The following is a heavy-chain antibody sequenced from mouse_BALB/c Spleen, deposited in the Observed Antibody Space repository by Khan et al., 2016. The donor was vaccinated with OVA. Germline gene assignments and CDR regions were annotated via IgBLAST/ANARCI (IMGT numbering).Heavy chain of an antibody. V-gene: IGHV3-2*02. Sequence: EVQLQESGPGLVKPSQSLSLTCTVTGYSITSDYAWNWIRQFPGNKLEWMGYISYSGSPSYNPSLKSRISITRDTSKNQFFLQFNSVTTEDTATYYCARRAEIYYGYVDVWGGGTTVTVSS. CDR3: ARRAEIYYGYVDV. D-gene: IGHD2-1*01. CDR1: GYSITSDYA. J-gene: IGHJ1*01. CDR2: ISYSGSP.